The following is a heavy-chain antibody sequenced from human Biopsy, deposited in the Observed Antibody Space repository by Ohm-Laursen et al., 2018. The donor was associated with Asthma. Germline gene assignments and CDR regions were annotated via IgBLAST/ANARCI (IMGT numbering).Heavy chain of an antibody. Sequence: SLRLSCAASVFSFSNFAIHFVRPAPGKGLEWVGVISKDAITQDYADYVKCRFTMVRDNSKDTMDLQMNSLREEVSAVYYWVREGTDDAFDIWGQGTVVSVSS. CDR3: VREGTDDAFDI. J-gene: IGHJ3*02. CDR2: ISKDAITQ. V-gene: IGHV3-30*01. CDR1: VFSFSNFA. D-gene: IGHD1-1*01.